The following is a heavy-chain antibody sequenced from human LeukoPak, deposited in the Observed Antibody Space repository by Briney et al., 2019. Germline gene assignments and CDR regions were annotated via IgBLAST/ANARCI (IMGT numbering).Heavy chain of an antibody. CDR2: IIPIFGTT. CDR1: GGTFSNYA. J-gene: IGHJ4*02. D-gene: IGHD1-26*01. Sequence: SVKVSCKASGGTFSNYAINWVRQAPGQGLEWMGGIIPIFGTTSYAQKFQGRVTITTDESTSTVYMALSSLRSEDTAVYYCARGASGSFGDYWGQGTLVTVSS. CDR3: ARGASGSFGDY. V-gene: IGHV1-69*05.